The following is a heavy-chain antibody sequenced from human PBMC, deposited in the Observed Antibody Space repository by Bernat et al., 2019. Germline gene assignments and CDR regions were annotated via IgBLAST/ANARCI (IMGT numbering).Heavy chain of an antibody. CDR1: GYTFTSYG. V-gene: IGHV1-18*01. Sequence: QVQLVQSGAEVKKPGASVKVSCKASGYTFTSYGISWVRQAPGHGLEWMGWISAYNGNTNYAQKLQGRVTMTTDTSTSTAYMELRSLRSDDTAVYYCARDGDYDSSGSTGTFAYWGQGTLVTVSA. CDR2: ISAYNGNT. CDR3: ARDGDYDSSGSTGTFAY. J-gene: IGHJ4*02. D-gene: IGHD3-22*01.